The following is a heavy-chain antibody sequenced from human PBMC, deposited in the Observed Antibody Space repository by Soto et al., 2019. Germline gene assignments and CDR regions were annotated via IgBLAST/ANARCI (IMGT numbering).Heavy chain of an antibody. Sequence: SVKVSCKASGGTFSSYAISWVRQAPGQGLEWMGGIIPIFGTANYAQKFQGRVTITADESTSTAYMELSSLRSEDTAVYYCASPYYYDSSGYYYYYYGMDVWGQGTTVTVSS. D-gene: IGHD3-22*01. V-gene: IGHV1-69*13. CDR1: GGTFSSYA. J-gene: IGHJ6*02. CDR3: ASPYYYDSSGYYYYYYGMDV. CDR2: IIPIFGTA.